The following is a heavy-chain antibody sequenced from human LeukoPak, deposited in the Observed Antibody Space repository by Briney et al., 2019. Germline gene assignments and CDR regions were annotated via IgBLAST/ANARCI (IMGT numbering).Heavy chain of an antibody. D-gene: IGHD5-18*01. J-gene: IGHJ4*02. CDR3: AIGQLWAGGDY. CDR1: GGTFRSYA. Sequence: SVKVSCKASGGTFRSYAISWVRQAPGQGLEWMGGIIPIFGTANYAQKFQGRVTMTRDTSTSTVYMELSSLRSEDTAVYYCAIGQLWAGGDYWGQGTLVTVSS. CDR2: IIPIFGTA. V-gene: IGHV1-69*05.